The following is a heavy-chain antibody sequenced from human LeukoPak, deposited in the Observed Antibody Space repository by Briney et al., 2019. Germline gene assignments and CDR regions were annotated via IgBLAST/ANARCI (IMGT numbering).Heavy chain of an antibody. V-gene: IGHV3-23*01. CDR2: VSGSGGAT. CDR1: GFTFSNYA. CDR3: ARDSGGSYDY. Sequence: PGGSLRLSCAASGFTFSNYAMSWVRQAPGKGLEWVSGVSGSGGATYYADSVKGRFTISRDNSKNTLYLQMNSLRAEDTAVYYCARDSGGSYDYWGQGTLVTVSS. D-gene: IGHD2-15*01. J-gene: IGHJ4*02.